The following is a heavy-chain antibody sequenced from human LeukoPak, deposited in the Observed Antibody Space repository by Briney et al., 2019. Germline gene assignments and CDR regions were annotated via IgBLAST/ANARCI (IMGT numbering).Heavy chain of an antibody. CDR2: ISAYNGNT. J-gene: IGHJ4*02. D-gene: IGHD3-3*01. CDR1: GYTFTSYG. Sequence: ASVMVSCKASGYTFTSYGISWVRQAPGQGLEWMGWISAYNGNTNYAQKLQGRVTMTTDTSTSTAYMELRSLRSDDTAVYYCARGGVTIFGVVTTIDYWGQGTLVTVSS. V-gene: IGHV1-18*01. CDR3: ARGGVTIFGVVTTIDY.